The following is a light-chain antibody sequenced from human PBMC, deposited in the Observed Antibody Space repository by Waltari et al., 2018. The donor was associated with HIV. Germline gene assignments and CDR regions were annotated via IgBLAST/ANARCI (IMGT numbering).Light chain of an antibody. V-gene: IGKV3-15*01. J-gene: IGKJ2*01. CDR3: QQYHKRHET. Sequence: EILMTQSPATLSVSPGGGATLSCRASASVHSNLAWFQHKPGQAPRLLIYAASTRATGVPDRFSASGSGTDFTLTIRSLQSEDFAIYFCQQYHKRHETFGQGTKLEIK. CDR1: ASVHSN. CDR2: AAS.